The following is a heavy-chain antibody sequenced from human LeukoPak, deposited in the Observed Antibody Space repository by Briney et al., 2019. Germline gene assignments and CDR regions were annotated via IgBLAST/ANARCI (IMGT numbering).Heavy chain of an antibody. D-gene: IGHD3-9*01. CDR1: GGSISSYY. Sequence: PSETLSLTCTVSGGSISSYYWSWIRQPPGKGLEWIEYIYYSGSTNYNPSLKSRVTISVDTSKNQFSLKLSSVTAADTAVYYCARGILRYFDWLSDYYYYMDVWGKGTTVTVSS. CDR3: ARGILRYFDWLSDYYYYMDV. V-gene: IGHV4-59*01. CDR2: IYYSGST. J-gene: IGHJ6*03.